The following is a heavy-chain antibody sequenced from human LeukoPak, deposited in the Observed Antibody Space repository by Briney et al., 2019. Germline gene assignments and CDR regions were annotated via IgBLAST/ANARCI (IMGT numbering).Heavy chain of an antibody. D-gene: IGHD4-23*01. CDR2: IYYSGRS. V-gene: IGHV4-30-2*01. J-gene: IGHJ3*02. Sequence: IPSETLSLTCTVSGGSIMVAAYSWSWIRQPPGKGLEWIGYIYYSGRSYYNPSLKSRVTISLDRSKNQFSLRLSSVTAADTAVYFCARGYGDNSGAFDIWGQGTLVTVSS. CDR1: GGSIMVAAYS. CDR3: ARGYGDNSGAFDI.